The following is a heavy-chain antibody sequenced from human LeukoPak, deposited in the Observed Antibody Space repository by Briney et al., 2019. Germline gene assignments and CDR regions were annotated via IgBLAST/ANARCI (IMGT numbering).Heavy chain of an antibody. Sequence: GGSLRLSCAASGFTFSSYAMSWVRQAPGKGLEWVSAISGSGGSTYYADSVKGRFTISRGNSKNTLYLQMNSLRAEDTAVYYCAKSDTMVPSIQHWGQGTLVTVSS. CDR3: AKSDTMVPSIQH. V-gene: IGHV3-23*01. J-gene: IGHJ1*01. CDR2: ISGSGGST. D-gene: IGHD3-10*01. CDR1: GFTFSSYA.